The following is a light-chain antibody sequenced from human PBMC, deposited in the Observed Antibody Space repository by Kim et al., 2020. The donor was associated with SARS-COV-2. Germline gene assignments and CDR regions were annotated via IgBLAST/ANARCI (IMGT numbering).Light chain of an antibody. CDR1: KLGDKY. V-gene: IGLV3-1*01. J-gene: IGLJ1*01. Sequence: VSPGQTASITCSGDKLGDKYACWYQQKPGQSPVLVIYQDSKRPSGIPERFSGSNSGNTATLTISGTQAMDEADYYCQAWDSSTYLFGTGTKVTVL. CDR2: QDS. CDR3: QAWDSSTYL.